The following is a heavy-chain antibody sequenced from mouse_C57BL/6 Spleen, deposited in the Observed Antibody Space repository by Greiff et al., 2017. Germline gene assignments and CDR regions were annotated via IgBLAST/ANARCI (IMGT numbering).Heavy chain of an antibody. CDR1: GFTFSDYY. J-gene: IGHJ4*01. V-gene: IGHV5-16*01. D-gene: IGHD1-1*01. CDR3: ARVQYYGSSYWDAMDY. Sequence: EVHLVESEGGLVQPGSSMKLSCTASGFTFSDYYMAWVRQVPEKGLEWVANINYDGSSTYYLDSLKSRFIISRDNAKNILYLQMSSLKSEDTATYYCARVQYYGSSYWDAMDYWGQGTSVTVSS. CDR2: INYDGSST.